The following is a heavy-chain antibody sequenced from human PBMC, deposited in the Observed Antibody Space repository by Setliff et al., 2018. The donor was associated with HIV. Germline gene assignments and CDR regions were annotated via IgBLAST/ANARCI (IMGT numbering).Heavy chain of an antibody. D-gene: IGHD1-26*01. CDR3: ARGGSYSPGDY. Sequence: GGSLRLSCAASGFTFSAHWMHWVRQAPGKGLVWASRIKSDGSSTDYADSVRGRFTISRDNAKNTLYLEMNSLRAEDTAVYYCARGGSYSPGDYWGQGTLVTVSS. CDR1: GFTFSAHW. CDR2: IKSDGSST. V-gene: IGHV3-74*01. J-gene: IGHJ4*02.